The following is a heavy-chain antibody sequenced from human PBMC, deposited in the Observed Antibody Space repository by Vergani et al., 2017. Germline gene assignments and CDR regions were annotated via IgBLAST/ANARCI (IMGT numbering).Heavy chain of an antibody. CDR2: ISYDGSNK. Sequence: VQLVESGGGLVQPGGSLRLSCAASGFTFSSYAMHWVRQAPGKGLEWVAVISYDGSNKYYADSVKGRFTISRDNSKNTLYLQMNSLRAEDTAVYYCATLGVVPAAGGWFDPWGQGTLVTVSS. V-gene: IGHV3-30-3*01. CDR1: GFTFSSYA. J-gene: IGHJ5*02. CDR3: ATLGVVPAAGGWFDP. D-gene: IGHD2-2*01.